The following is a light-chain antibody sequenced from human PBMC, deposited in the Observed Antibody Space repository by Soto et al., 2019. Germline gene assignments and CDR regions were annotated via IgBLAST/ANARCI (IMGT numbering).Light chain of an antibody. CDR1: QTIGKY. CDR2: DAS. CDR3: QQSFSIPFT. V-gene: IGKV1-39*01. Sequence: DIQMTQSPSSLSGTVGDRFTITCRASQTIGKYLNWYQQQPGKVPKLLIYDASYLQSGVPSRFSGSESGTDFTLNISDLRPEDFATYYCQQSFSIPFTFGPGTKVDIK. J-gene: IGKJ3*01.